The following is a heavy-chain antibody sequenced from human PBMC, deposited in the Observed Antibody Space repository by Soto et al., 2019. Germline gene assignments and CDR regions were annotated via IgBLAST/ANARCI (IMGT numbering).Heavy chain of an antibody. J-gene: IGHJ6*03. V-gene: IGHV3-66*01. Sequence: GGSLRLSCAASGFTVSSNYMSWVRQAPGKGLEWVSVIYSGGSTYYADSVKGRFTISRDNSKNTLYLQMNSLRAEDTAVYYCAREVNYYGSGSQFGGPYKYYYYMDVWGKGTTVTVSS. CDR2: IYSGGST. D-gene: IGHD3-10*01. CDR1: GFTVSSNY. CDR3: AREVNYYGSGSQFGGPYKYYYYMDV.